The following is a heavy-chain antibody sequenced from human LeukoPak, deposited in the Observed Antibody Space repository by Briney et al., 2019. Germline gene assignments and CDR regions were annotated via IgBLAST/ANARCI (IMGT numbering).Heavy chain of an antibody. J-gene: IGHJ4*02. D-gene: IGHD6-13*01. Sequence: GASVKVSCKASGGTFSSYAISWVRQAPGQGLEWMGGIIPIFGTANYAQKFQGRVTITADESTSTAYMELRSLRSDDTAVYYCARGRIAAAGTTYYFDYWGQGTLVTVSS. V-gene: IGHV1-69*13. CDR2: IIPIFGTA. CDR1: GGTFSSYA. CDR3: ARGRIAAAGTTYYFDY.